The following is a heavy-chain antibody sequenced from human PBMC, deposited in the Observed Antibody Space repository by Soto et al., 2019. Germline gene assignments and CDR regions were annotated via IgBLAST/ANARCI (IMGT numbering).Heavy chain of an antibody. CDR1: GGSISSSSYY. J-gene: IGHJ4*02. Sequence: QLQLQESGPGLVKPSETLSLTCTVSGGSISSSSYYWGWIRQPPGKGLEWIGSIYYSGSTYYNPSLKSRVTISVDTSKNQFSLKLSSVTAADTAVYYCARHDEYPWGSGDYWGQGTLVTVSS. V-gene: IGHV4-39*01. D-gene: IGHD7-27*01. CDR3: ARHDEYPWGSGDY. CDR2: IYYSGST.